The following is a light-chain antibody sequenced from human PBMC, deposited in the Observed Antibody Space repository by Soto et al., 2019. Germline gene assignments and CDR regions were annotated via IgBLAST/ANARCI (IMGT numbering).Light chain of an antibody. CDR2: DAS. CDR3: QQYENLPT. J-gene: IGKJ5*01. CDR1: QSIGSW. Sequence: DIKMTQSPSTLSACVGDRVTITCRASQSIGSWLAWYQQKPGRAPKLLIYDASNLEAGVPSRFRGSGSGTDFTFTISRLQPEDIATYYCQQYENLPTFGQGTRLEIK. V-gene: IGKV1-33*01.